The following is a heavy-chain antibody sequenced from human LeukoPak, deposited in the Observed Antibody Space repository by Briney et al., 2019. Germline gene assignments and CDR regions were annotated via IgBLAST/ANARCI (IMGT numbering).Heavy chain of an antibody. CDR2: IYNSGST. J-gene: IGHJ5*02. CDR1: GGSISSSNYH. D-gene: IGHD3-10*01. CDR3: ARGRGEGRGIAMIRGVRAPSYNWFDP. Sequence: SETLSLTCTVSGGSISSSNYHWGWIRQPPGKGLEWIGAIYNSGSTYYSPSLKSRVTISVDTSKNQFSLKLSSVTAADMAVYYCARGRGEGRGIAMIRGVRAPSYNWFDPWGHGTLVTVSS. V-gene: IGHV4-39*07.